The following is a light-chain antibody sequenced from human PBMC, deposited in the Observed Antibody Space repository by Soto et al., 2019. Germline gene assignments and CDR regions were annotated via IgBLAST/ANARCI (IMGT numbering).Light chain of an antibody. V-gene: IGLV2-11*01. CDR3: CSNAGSYEV. CDR2: DVS. CDR1: SSDVCGYNY. J-gene: IGLJ2*01. Sequence: QSALTQPRSVSGSPGQSVTISCTGTSSDVCGYNYVSWYQQHPGKAPKGMMYDVSERPSGVPDRFSGSKSGNTASLTISGLQAEDEADYYCCSNAGSYEVFGGGTKVTVL.